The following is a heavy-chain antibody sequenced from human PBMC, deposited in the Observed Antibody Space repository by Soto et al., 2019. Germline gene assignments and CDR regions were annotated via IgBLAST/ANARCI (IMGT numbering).Heavy chain of an antibody. D-gene: IGHD6-19*01. CDR1: GYTFTGYY. V-gene: IGHV1-2*04. Sequence: ASVKVSCKASGYTFTGYYMHWVRQAPGQGLEWMGWINPNSGGTNYAQKFQGWVTMTRDTSISTAYMELSRLRADDTAVYYCAREEPTGYSSGWDYWGQGTLVTVSS. CDR2: INPNSGGT. CDR3: AREEPTGYSSGWDY. J-gene: IGHJ4*02.